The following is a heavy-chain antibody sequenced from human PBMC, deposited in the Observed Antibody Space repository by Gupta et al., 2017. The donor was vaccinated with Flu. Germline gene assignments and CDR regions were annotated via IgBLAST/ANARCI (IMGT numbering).Heavy chain of an antibody. CDR3: ARDDEDGDHEDLDY. J-gene: IGHJ4*02. D-gene: IGHD4-17*01. CDR1: LGDYA. V-gene: IGHV3-49*04. Sequence: LGDYAVGWVRQAPGKGLEWLGFIRTKTFGATTEYAASVKGRFTISRDDSNSVAYLQMNNLNIEDTGIYYWARDDEDGDHEDLDYWGQGSLVIVXS. CDR2: IRTKTFGATT.